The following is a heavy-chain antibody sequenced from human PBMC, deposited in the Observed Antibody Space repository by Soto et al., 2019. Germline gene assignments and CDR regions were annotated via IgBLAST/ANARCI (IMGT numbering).Heavy chain of an antibody. J-gene: IGHJ4*02. CDR2: INAGNGNT. V-gene: IGHV1-3*01. D-gene: IGHD3-16*02. CDR1: GYTFTSYA. Sequence: GASVKVSCKASGYTFTSYAMHWVRQAPGQRLEWMGWINAGNGNTKYSQKFQGRVTITRDTSASTAYMELSSLRSEDTAVYYCARRALGELSWYYFDYWGQGTLVTVSS. CDR3: ARRALGELSWYYFDY.